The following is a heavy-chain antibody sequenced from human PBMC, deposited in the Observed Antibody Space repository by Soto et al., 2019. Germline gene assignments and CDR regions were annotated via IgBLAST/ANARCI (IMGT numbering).Heavy chain of an antibody. J-gene: IGHJ5*02. Sequence: SETLSLTCTVSGGSISSYYWSWIRQPPGKGLEWIGYIYYSGSTNYNPSLKSRVTISVDTSKNQFSLKLSSVTAADTAVYYCARVLRFLEWSSSSYRFDPWGQGTLVTVSS. CDR3: ARVLRFLEWSSSSYRFDP. CDR2: IYYSGST. CDR1: GGSISSYY. D-gene: IGHD3-3*01. V-gene: IGHV4-59*01.